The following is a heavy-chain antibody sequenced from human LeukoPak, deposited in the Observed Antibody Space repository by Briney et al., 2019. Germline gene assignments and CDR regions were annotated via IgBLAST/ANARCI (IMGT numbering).Heavy chain of an antibody. CDR3: AKGFYHYYDSSGQPY. CDR2: IDSRGGTT. D-gene: IGHD3-22*01. CDR1: GFTFTSYA. Sequence: PGGSLRLSCAVSGFTFTSYAMSWVRQAPGKGLEWVASIDSRGGTTYYADSMRGRFTISRDNSKNTLYLQMNSLRAEDTAVYYCAKGFYHYYDSSGQPYWGQGTLVAVSS. J-gene: IGHJ4*02. V-gene: IGHV3-23*01.